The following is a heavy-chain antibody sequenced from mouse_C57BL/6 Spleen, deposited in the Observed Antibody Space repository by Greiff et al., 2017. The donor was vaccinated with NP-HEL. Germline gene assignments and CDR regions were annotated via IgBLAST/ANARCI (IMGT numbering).Heavy chain of an antibody. J-gene: IGHJ1*03. CDR1: GYSFTGYY. V-gene: IGHV1-31*01. Sequence: VQLKQSGPELVKPGASVKISCKASGYSFTGYYMHWVKQSHGNILDWIGYIYPYNGVSSYNQNFKGKATLTVDKSSSTAYMELRSLTSEDSAVYYCARGYYGSSYGYFDVWGTGTTVTVSS. CDR3: ARGYYGSSYGYFDV. D-gene: IGHD1-1*01. CDR2: IYPYNGVS.